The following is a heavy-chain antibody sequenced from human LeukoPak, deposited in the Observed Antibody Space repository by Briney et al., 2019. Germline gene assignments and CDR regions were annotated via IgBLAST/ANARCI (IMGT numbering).Heavy chain of an antibody. Sequence: PGGSLRLSCAAAGFTFSSYGMYWVRQAPGKGLEWVAFIRYDGSKYYADSVKGRFTVSRDNSKNTLYLQMKSLRSEDMAVYYCARARYETRIWPKSRFDYYHYMDVWGKGTTVTVSS. CDR3: ARARYETRIWPKSRFDYYHYMDV. CDR1: GFTFSSYG. V-gene: IGHV3-30*02. J-gene: IGHJ6*03. D-gene: IGHD3-10*01. CDR2: IRYDGSK.